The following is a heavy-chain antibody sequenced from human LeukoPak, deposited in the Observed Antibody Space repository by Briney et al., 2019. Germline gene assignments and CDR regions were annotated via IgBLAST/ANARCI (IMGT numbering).Heavy chain of an antibody. CDR2: IFYTGTT. J-gene: IGHJ5*02. Sequence: SETLSLTCTVSGGSIISYYWSWIRQDPGKGLEWIGYIFYTGTTYYNPSLKSRVTTSVDTSKNQFSLRLSSVTAADTAVYYCARESEAVAGSADNWFDPWGQGTLVTVSS. V-gene: IGHV4-59*01. CDR3: ARESEAVAGSADNWFDP. CDR1: GGSIISYY. D-gene: IGHD6-19*01.